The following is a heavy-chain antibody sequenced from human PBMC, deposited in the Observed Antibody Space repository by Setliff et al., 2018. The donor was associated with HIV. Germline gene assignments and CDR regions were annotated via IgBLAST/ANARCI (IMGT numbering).Heavy chain of an antibody. CDR3: ARGSMSMVMFILVSAFDI. Sequence: ASVKVSCKASGYSFTTYAISWVRQAPGQGLEWMGWISAYNGNTLYAQKFKGRVTMTRDTSTNTAYMELSSLTSDDTAVYFCARGSMSMVMFILVSAFDIWGQGTLVTVSS. CDR2: ISAYNGNT. CDR1: GYSFTTYA. J-gene: IGHJ3*02. V-gene: IGHV1-18*01. D-gene: IGHD2-21*01.